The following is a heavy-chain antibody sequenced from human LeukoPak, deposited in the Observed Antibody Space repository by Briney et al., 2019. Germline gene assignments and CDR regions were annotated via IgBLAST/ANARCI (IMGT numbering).Heavy chain of an antibody. CDR3: ARDPVGAATDDY. CDR1: GGSISSSYY. J-gene: IGHJ4*02. Sequence: PSETLSLTCSVSGGSISSSYYWSWIRQPPGKGPEWIGYIYYSGSTNYNPSLKSRVTISVDTSKNQFSLKLSSVTAADTAVYYCARDPVGAATDDYWGQGTLVTVSS. V-gene: IGHV4-59*12. D-gene: IGHD1-26*01. CDR2: IYYSGST.